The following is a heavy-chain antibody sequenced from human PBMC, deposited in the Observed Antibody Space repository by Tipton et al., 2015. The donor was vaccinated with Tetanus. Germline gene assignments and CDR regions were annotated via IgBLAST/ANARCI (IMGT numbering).Heavy chain of an antibody. D-gene: IGHD3-22*01. J-gene: IGHJ4*02. CDR2: IYYSGST. Sequence: TLSLTCTVSGGSISSSNYYWGWIRQPPGKGLEWIGSIYYSGSTYYNPSLKSRVTISVDTSKNQFSLKLSSVTAADTAVYYCARRRHYDSSGFDYWGQGTLVTVSS. V-gene: IGHV4-39*01. CDR1: GGSISSSNYY. CDR3: ARRRHYDSSGFDY.